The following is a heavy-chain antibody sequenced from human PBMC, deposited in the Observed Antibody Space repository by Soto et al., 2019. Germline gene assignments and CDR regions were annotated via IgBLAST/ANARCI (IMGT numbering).Heavy chain of an antibody. D-gene: IGHD2-21*01. CDR3: ARRRYCGYDCYHKHYYGTDV. V-gene: IGHV1-69*08. J-gene: IGHJ6*02. Sequence: QVQLVQSGAELKKTGSSVTVSCRASGDTFSSYAVNWVRQAPGRGLEWMGRIITVLGTTDYAQNFKGRVTITAEKSTKTVHMELSSLRSDDTAVYYCARRRYCGYDCYHKHYYGTDVWGQGTTVTVAS. CDR1: GDTFSSYA. CDR2: IITVLGTT.